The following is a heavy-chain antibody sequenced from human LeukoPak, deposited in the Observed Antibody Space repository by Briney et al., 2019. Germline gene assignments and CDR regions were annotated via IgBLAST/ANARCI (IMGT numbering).Heavy chain of an antibody. CDR3: ANPTTRAADY. V-gene: IGHV3-30*02. CDR1: GFTFSSYG. CDR2: IRYDGSNK. Sequence: GGPLRLSCAASGFTFSSYGMHWVRQAPGKGLEWVAFIRYDGSNKYYADSVKGRFTTSRDNSKNTLYLQMNSLRAEDTAVYYCANPTTRAADYWGQGTLVTVSS. D-gene: IGHD6-25*01. J-gene: IGHJ4*02.